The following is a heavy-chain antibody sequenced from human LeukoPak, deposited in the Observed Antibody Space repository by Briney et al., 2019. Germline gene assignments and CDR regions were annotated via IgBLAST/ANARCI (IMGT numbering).Heavy chain of an antibody. Sequence: GGSLRLSCAASGFTLSSYAMSWVRQAPGKGLEWVSTISGSGGTTYYADSVKGRFTISRDNSKNTLYLQTNSLRAEDTAVYYCAKAIWFGEFQFFDYWGQGTLVTVSS. CDR1: GFTLSSYA. CDR3: AKAIWFGEFQFFDY. CDR2: ISGSGGTT. D-gene: IGHD3-10*01. V-gene: IGHV3-23*01. J-gene: IGHJ4*02.